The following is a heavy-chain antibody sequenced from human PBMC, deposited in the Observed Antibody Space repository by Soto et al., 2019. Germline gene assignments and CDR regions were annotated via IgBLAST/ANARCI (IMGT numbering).Heavy chain of an antibody. CDR3: GGKTGGFDY. J-gene: IGHJ4*02. Sequence: GGSLRLSCAASGFTFSSYDMNWVRQAPGKGLEWVSYISSSGRTIYYADSVKGRFTISRDNAKNSLYLQRNSLRAEDTAVYYGGGKTGGFDYWGQGTLVTVSS. CDR2: ISSSGRTI. V-gene: IGHV3-48*03. CDR1: GFTFSSYD. D-gene: IGHD3-10*01.